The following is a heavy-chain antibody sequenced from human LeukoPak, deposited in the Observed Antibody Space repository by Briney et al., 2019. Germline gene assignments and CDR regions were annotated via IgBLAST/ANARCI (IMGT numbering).Heavy chain of an antibody. D-gene: IGHD4-17*01. CDR1: GFTFSSYA. V-gene: IGHV3-23*01. CDR2: ISGSGGST. Sequence: PGGSLRLSCAASGFTFSSYAMSWVRQAPGKGLEWVSAISGSGGSTYYADSVRGRFTISRDSSRNTLYLQMNSLRAEDTAVYYCATRPSGDYPYFDYWGQGTLVTVSS. J-gene: IGHJ4*02. CDR3: ATRPSGDYPYFDY.